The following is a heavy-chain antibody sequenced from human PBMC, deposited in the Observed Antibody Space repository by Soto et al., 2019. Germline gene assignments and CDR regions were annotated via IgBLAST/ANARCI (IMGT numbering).Heavy chain of an antibody. V-gene: IGHV3-23*01. J-gene: IGHJ3*01. CDR3: AKALGLYCGGDCFDAFDV. D-gene: IGHD2-21*02. CDR2: VDGSGFTS. CDR1: GLTFNSYA. Sequence: EVQLLESGGGLVQPGGSLRLSCAASGLTFNSYAMTWVRQAPGRGLEWVSGVDGSGFTSYHADSVKGRFTISRDNSKNTLYLQMNSVRAEDTAVYYCAKALGLYCGGDCFDAFDVWGQGAMVSVSS.